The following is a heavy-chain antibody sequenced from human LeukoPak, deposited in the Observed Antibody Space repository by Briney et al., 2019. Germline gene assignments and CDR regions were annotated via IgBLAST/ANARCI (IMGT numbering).Heavy chain of an antibody. V-gene: IGHV4-30-4*08. CDR3: AQKTSYDILTGYYWFDP. D-gene: IGHD3-9*01. CDR1: GGSISSGDYY. Sequence: PSETLSLTCTVSGGSISSGDYYWSWIRQPPGKCLEWIGYIYYSGSTYYNPSLKSRVTISVDTSKNQFSLKLSSVTAADTAVYYCAQKTSYDILTGYYWFDPWGQGTLVTVSS. J-gene: IGHJ5*02. CDR2: IYYSGST.